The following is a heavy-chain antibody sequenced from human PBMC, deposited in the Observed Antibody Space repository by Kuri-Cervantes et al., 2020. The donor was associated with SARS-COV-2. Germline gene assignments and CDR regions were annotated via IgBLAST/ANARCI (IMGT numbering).Heavy chain of an antibody. J-gene: IGHJ6*02. CDR3: AREFAGMDV. CDR2: INHSGST. Sequence: LRLSCAVYGGSFSGYYWSWIRQPPGKGLEWIGEINHSGSTNYNPSLKSRVTISVDTSKNQFSLKLSSVTAADTAVYYCAREFAGMDVWGQGTTVTVSS. V-gene: IGHV4-34*01. CDR1: GGSFSGYY.